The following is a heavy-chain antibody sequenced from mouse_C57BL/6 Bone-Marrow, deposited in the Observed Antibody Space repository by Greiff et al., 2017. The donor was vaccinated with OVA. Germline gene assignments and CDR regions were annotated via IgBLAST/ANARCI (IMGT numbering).Heavy chain of an antibody. CDR3: AIHYYGSSYWYFDV. Sequence: VQLQQSGAELVRPGASVTLSCKASGYTFTDYEMHWVKQTPVHGLEWIGAIDPETGGTAYNQKFKGKAILTADKSSSTAYMQFSSLTSEDSAIYYCAIHYYGSSYWYFDVWGTGTTVTVSS. J-gene: IGHJ1*03. CDR2: IDPETGGT. D-gene: IGHD1-1*01. V-gene: IGHV1-15*01. CDR1: GYTFTDYE.